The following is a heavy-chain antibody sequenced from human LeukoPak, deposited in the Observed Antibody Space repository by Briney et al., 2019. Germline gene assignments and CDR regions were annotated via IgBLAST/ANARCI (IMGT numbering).Heavy chain of an antibody. Sequence: GGSLRLSCAPSGFTVSSNYMSWVRQAPGKGLEWVSVIYSGGSTYYADSVKGRFTISRHNSKNTLYLQMNSLRAEDTAVYYCARIAAAGRYYYGMDVWGQGTTVTVSS. CDR1: GFTVSSNY. CDR2: IYSGGST. CDR3: ARIAAAGRYYYGMDV. D-gene: IGHD6-13*01. J-gene: IGHJ6*02. V-gene: IGHV3-53*04.